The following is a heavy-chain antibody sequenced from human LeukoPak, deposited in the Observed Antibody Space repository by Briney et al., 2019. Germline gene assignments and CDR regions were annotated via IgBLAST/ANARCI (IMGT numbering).Heavy chain of an antibody. CDR1: GFTVSSNY. CDR2: IYSVGST. Sequence: PGGSLRLSCAASGFTVSSNYMSWVRQAPGKGLEWVSIIYSVGSTYYADSVKVRFTISRDNSENTLRLQMNLLRADDTAVYYCVTKSYSSGWYYFDFWGQEPLVTVPS. D-gene: IGHD6-19*01. V-gene: IGHV3-53*01. J-gene: IGHJ4*02. CDR3: VTKSYSSGWYYFDF.